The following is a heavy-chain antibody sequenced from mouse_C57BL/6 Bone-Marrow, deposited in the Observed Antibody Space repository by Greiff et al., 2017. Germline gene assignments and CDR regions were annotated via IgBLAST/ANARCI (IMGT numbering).Heavy chain of an antibody. J-gene: IGHJ1*03. Sequence: QVQLQQSGAELAKPGASVKLSCKASGYTFTSYWMHWVKQRPGQGLEWIGYINPSSGYTKYNQKFKDKATLTADKSSRTAYMQLSSLTYEDSAVYYCASDYGSRGGWYFDVWGTGTTVTVSS. V-gene: IGHV1-7*01. D-gene: IGHD1-1*01. CDR2: INPSSGYT. CDR1: GYTFTSYW. CDR3: ASDYGSRGGWYFDV.